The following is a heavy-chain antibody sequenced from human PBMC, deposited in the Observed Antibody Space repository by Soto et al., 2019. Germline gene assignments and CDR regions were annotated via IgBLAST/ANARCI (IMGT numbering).Heavy chain of an antibody. CDR2: IIPIFGTA. CDR3: ARGGDYGDYVCDY. J-gene: IGHJ4*02. Sequence: SVKVSCKASGGTFSSYAISWVRQAPGQGLEWMGGIIPIFGTANYAQKFQGRVTITADESTSTAYMELSSLRSEDTAVYYCARGGDYGDYVCDYWGQGTLVTVSS. V-gene: IGHV1-69*13. CDR1: GGTFSSYA. D-gene: IGHD4-17*01.